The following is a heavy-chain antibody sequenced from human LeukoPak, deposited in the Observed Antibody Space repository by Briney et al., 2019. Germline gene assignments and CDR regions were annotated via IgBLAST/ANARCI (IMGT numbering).Heavy chain of an antibody. V-gene: IGHV1-8*02. J-gene: IGHJ4*02. CDR2: INPNSGNT. CDR1: GYTFSNYD. CDR3: ARGEVPPHYFDS. Sequence: GASVKVSCKASGYTFSNYDINWVRQAPGQGLEWMGWINPNSGNTGYAQKFQGRVTITRKNSITTAYMELSSLRSEDTAVYYCARGEVPPHYFDSWGQGTLVTVSS.